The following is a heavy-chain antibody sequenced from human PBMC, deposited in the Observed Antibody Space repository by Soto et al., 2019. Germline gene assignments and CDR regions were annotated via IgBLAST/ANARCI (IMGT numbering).Heavy chain of an antibody. V-gene: IGHV1-24*01. J-gene: IGHJ4*02. D-gene: IGHD2-15*01. CDR1: GYTLTELS. CDR2: FDPEDGET. CDR3: ATVGHCSGGSCLNTHFDY. Sequence: AASVKVSCKVSGYTLTELSMHWVRQAPGKGLEWMGGFDPEDGETIYAQKFQGRVTMTEDTSTDTAYMELSSLRSEDTAVYYCATVGHCSGGSCLNTHFDYWGQGTLVTVSS.